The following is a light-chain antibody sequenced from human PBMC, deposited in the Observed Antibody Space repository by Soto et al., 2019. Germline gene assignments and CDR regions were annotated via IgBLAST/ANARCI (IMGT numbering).Light chain of an antibody. CDR2: DVN. J-gene: IGLJ3*02. CDR1: SSDVGGCDY. V-gene: IGLV2-11*01. CDR3: FSYAGSRV. Sequence: QSALTQPRSVSGSPGQSVTISCTGTSSDVGGCDYVSWYQQHPGKAPKLMIFDVNKRPSGVPDRFSGSKSGNTAFLTISGLQAEDEADYSCFSYAGSRVFGGGTKLTVL.